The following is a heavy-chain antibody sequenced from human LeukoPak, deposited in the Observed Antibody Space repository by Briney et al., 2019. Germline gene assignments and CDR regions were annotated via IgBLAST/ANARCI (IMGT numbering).Heavy chain of an antibody. CDR1: GGSISSGGYS. D-gene: IGHD3-22*01. J-gene: IGHJ4*02. CDR2: IYYSGST. V-gene: IGHV4-30-4*07. CDR3: AREHSYYDSSGYYYGSGYFDY. Sequence: SETLSLTCAVSGGSISSGGYSWSWIRQPPGKGLEWIGYIYYSGSTYYNPSLKSRVTISVDTSKNQFSLKLSSVTAADTAVYSCAREHSYYDSSGYYYGSGYFDYWGQGTLVTVSS.